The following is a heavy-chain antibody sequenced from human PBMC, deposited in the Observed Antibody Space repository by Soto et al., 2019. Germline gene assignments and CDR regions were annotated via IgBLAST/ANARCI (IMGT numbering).Heavy chain of an antibody. D-gene: IGHD1-1*01. V-gene: IGHV3-23*01. J-gene: IGHJ4*02. CDR1: GFTFSTYA. Sequence: GGSLRLSCAASGFTFSTYAISWVRQAPGKGLEWVSTVSGNGGNTYYADSVEGRFTISRDNSENTVYLEMSGLRAEDTAKYYCAKDGSFGNNYFFDYWGQGTQDTVSS. CDR3: AKDGSFGNNYFFDY. CDR2: VSGNGGNT.